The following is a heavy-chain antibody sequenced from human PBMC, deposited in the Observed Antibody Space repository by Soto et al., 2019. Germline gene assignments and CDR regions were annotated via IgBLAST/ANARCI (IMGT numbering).Heavy chain of an antibody. CDR3: ASFIVVPAARPNWFDP. CDR1: GGSISSGGYY. CDR2: IYYSGST. J-gene: IGHJ5*02. V-gene: IGHV4-31*03. Sequence: QVQLQESGPGLVKPSQTLSLTCTVSGGSISSGGYYWSWIRQHPGKGLEWIGYIYYSGSTYYNPSLKSRVTISVDTSKNQFSLKLSSVTAADTAMYYCASFIVVPAARPNWFDPWGQGTLVTVSS. D-gene: IGHD2-2*01.